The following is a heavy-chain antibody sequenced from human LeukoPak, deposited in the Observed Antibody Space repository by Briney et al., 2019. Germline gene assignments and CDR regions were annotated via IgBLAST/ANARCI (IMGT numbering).Heavy chain of an antibody. CDR1: GFTFDNYW. J-gene: IGHJ4*02. CDR2: IRGDGSGR. CDR3: VRDARGGHNDF. V-gene: IGHV3-7*01. D-gene: IGHD1-1*01. Sequence: PGGSLRLSCVASGFTFDNYWMGWVRQAPGKGLEWVSNIRGDGSGRNYVDSVKGRLTIFRDNAKKSLFLQMNSLRVEDTAIYYCVRDARGGHNDFWGQGTQVTVSS.